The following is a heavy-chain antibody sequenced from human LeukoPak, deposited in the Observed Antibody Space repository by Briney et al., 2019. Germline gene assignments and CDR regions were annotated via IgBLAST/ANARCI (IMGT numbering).Heavy chain of an antibody. CDR1: GYTFTNYG. CDR3: ARGPLSCSSTSCHPSSDFDY. Sequence: GASVKVSCKASGYTFTNYGISWVRQAPGQGLEWMGWISTYNGNTNYAQKLQGRVTMTTDTSTSTAYMELSSLRSEDTAVYYCARGPLSCSSTSCHPSSDFDYWGQGTLVTVSS. J-gene: IGHJ4*02. CDR2: ISTYNGNT. D-gene: IGHD2-2*01. V-gene: IGHV1-18*01.